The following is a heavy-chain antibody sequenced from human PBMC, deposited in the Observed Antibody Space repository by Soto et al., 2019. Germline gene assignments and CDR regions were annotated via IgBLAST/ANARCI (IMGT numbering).Heavy chain of an antibody. CDR3: ARALSGDVFDY. J-gene: IGHJ4*02. Sequence: QVQLVQSGAEVKKPGASVKVSCKASGYTVTAYYIHWVRQAPGQGLEWMGWINVNSGGTNYAQKFQGRVTMTRDTSISTLYMELSRLRSDDTAVYYCARALSGDVFDYWGQGTLVTVSS. V-gene: IGHV1-2*02. D-gene: IGHD2-21*02. CDR1: GYTVTAYY. CDR2: INVNSGGT.